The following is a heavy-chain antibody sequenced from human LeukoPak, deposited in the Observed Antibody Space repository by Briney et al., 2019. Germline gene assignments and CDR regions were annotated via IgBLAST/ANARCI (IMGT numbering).Heavy chain of an antibody. D-gene: IGHD6-19*01. CDR1: GFTFSNYW. CDR3: AKDLRIAVAGTGFDY. J-gene: IGHJ4*02. CDR2: INQNQSEK. V-gene: IGHV3-7*03. Sequence: GGSLRLSCAASGFTFSNYWMSWVRQAPGRGLEWVANINQNQSEKFYVDSVKGRFTISRDNSKNSLYLQMNSLRTEDTALYYCAKDLRIAVAGTGFDYWGQGTLVTVSS.